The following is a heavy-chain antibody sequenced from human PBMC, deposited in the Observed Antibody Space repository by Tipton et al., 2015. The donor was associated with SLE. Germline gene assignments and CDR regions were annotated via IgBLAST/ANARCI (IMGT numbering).Heavy chain of an antibody. Sequence: SLRLSCAASGFTFSSYSMSWVRQAPGKGLERVSAISYSGSRTYYAYSVEGRFTISRDNSKNTVYLQMNSLRAEDTAVYYCANLHSGGLRMVDYWGQGTLVTVSS. CDR2: ISYSGSRT. CDR3: ANLHSGGLRMVDY. J-gene: IGHJ4*02. V-gene: IGHV3-23*01. CDR1: GFTFSSYS. D-gene: IGHD1-26*01.